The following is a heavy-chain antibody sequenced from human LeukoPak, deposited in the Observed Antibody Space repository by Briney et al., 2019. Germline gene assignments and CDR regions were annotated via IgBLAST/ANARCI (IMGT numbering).Heavy chain of an antibody. CDR3: AKHGSVWRGGFDY. J-gene: IGHJ4*02. V-gene: IGHV3-11*01. CDR1: GFTFSGYY. D-gene: IGHD5/OR15-5a*01. CDR2: ISSSGSTI. Sequence: PGGSLRLSCAASGFTFSGYYMSWIRQAPGKGLEWVSYISSSGSTIYYADSVKGRFTISRDNFKNTLYLQMNSLRAEDTAMYFCAKHGSVWRGGFDYWGQGTLVTVSS.